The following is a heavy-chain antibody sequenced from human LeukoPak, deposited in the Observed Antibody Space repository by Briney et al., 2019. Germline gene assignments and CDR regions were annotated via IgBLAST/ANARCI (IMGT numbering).Heavy chain of an antibody. J-gene: IGHJ3*02. V-gene: IGHV4-59*01. CDR3: ARGLVFGYYDSHDAFDI. CDR2: IYYSGST. Sequence: PSETLSLTCTVSGGSISSYYWSWIRQPPGKGLEWIGYIYYSGSTNYNPSLKSRVTISVDTSKNQFSLKLSSVTAADTAVYYCARGLVFGYYDSHDAFDIWGQGTMVTVSS. D-gene: IGHD3-22*01. CDR1: GGSISSYY.